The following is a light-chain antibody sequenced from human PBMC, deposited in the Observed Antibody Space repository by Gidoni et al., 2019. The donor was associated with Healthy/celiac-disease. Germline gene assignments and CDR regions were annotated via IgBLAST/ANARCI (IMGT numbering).Light chain of an antibody. V-gene: IGKV1-5*01. CDR2: AAS. Sequence: DIQMTRSPSTLSASVGDRVTINCRASQSISRWWAGYQQKPGTAPKLLIYAASSLESGVPSCFSGRGSATESPLTISRLQPDDFATYYCQHYNSYRTFXXXTKVEIK. J-gene: IGKJ1*01. CDR3: QHYNSYRT. CDR1: QSISRW.